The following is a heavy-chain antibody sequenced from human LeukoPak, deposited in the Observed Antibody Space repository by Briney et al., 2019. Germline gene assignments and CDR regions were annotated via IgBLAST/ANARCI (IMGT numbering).Heavy chain of an antibody. Sequence: PSETLSLTCTVSGGSISSYYWSWIRQPPGKGLEWIGYIYYSGSTNYNPSLKSRVTISVDTSKNQFSLKLGSGTAADTAVYYCARLSWNDEQSAFDIWGQGTMITVSS. D-gene: IGHD1-1*01. CDR1: GGSISSYY. CDR2: IYYSGST. CDR3: ARLSWNDEQSAFDI. V-gene: IGHV4-59*08. J-gene: IGHJ3*02.